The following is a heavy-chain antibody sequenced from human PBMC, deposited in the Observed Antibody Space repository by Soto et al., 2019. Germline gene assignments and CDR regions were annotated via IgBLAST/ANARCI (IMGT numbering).Heavy chain of an antibody. CDR1: GGSISGYH. CDR3: ARHASGGRAFDI. CDR2: IYHTGTT. Sequence: SETLSLTCTVSGGSISGYHWSWIRQPPGKGLEWIGYIYHTGTTNYIPSLKSRVTISVDTSKNQFSLELSSVTAADTAVHYCARHASGGRAFDIWGQGTMVTVSS. J-gene: IGHJ3*02. V-gene: IGHV4-59*08. D-gene: IGHD3-16*01.